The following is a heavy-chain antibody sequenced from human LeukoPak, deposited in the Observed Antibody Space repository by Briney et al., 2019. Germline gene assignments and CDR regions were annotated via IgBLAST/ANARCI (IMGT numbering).Heavy chain of an antibody. Sequence: PSETLSLTCTVSGGSIRSYYWSWIRQPPEKGLEWIGYIYYTGSADYNPSLKSRVTMSVDTSKNQFSLKLSSVTAADTAVYYCAFRDPHSNRQFGRGALYYFDYWGQGTLVTVSS. CDR2: IYYTGSA. CDR3: AFRDPHSNRQFGRGALYYFDY. V-gene: IGHV4-59*04. J-gene: IGHJ4*02. CDR1: GGSIRSYY. D-gene: IGHD3-10*01.